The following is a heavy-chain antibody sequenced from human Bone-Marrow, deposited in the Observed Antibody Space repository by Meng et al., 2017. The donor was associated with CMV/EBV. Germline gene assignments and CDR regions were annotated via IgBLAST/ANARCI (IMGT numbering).Heavy chain of an antibody. CDR2: IYHSGST. CDR3: ARTASYSLDAAEYFQY. V-gene: IGHV4-38-2*02. CDR1: GYSISSGYY. D-gene: IGHD2-15*01. J-gene: IGHJ1*01. Sequence: SETLSLTCTVSGYSISSGYYWGWIRQPPGKGLEWIGSIYHSGSTYYNPSLKSRVTISVDTSKNQFSLKLSSVTAADTAVYYCARTASYSLDAAEYFQYWGQGALVTVSS.